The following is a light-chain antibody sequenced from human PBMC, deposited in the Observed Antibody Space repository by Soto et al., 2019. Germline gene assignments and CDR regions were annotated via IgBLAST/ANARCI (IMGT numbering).Light chain of an antibody. CDR1: QSVSSY. CDR2: GAS. J-gene: IGKJ1*01. V-gene: IGKV3-15*01. CDR3: QQYNTWHPKMA. Sequence: VVTQSPATLSVLPGETATLSCRASQSVSSYLAWYQQRPGQAPRLLIYGASTRATGIPARFRGSGSGTEFRLTISSLQSEDFATYYCQQYNTWHPKMAFGRGTKVEIK.